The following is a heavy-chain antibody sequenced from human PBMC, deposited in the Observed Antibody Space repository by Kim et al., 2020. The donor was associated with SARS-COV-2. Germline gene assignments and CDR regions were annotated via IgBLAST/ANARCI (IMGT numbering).Heavy chain of an antibody. CDR3: ASSTIFGVVNLFDY. J-gene: IGHJ4*02. CDR1: GYTFTGYY. CDR2: INPNSGGT. D-gene: IGHD3-3*01. V-gene: IGHV1-2*06. Sequence: ASVKVSCKASGYTFTGYYMHWVRQAPGQGLEWMGRINPNSGGTNYAQKFQGRVTMTRDTSISTAYMELSRLRSDDTSVYYCASSTIFGVVNLFDYWGQGTLVTVSS.